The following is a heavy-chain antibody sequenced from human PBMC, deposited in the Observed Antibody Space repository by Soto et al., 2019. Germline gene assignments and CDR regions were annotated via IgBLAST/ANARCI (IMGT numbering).Heavy chain of an antibody. V-gene: IGHV1-69*06. J-gene: IGHJ6*02. CDR3: ARDFRTYSHGVDV. Sequence: SLNRYWKSSGYGFTGYRSGCLRLYPGQGLEWMGVIIPIFGPAKYAQKFQGRVTITADKSTSTVFLELNSLTSDDTGVYFCARDFRTYSHGVDVWGQGTAVTVSS. CDR1: GYGFTGYR. CDR2: IIPIFGPA. D-gene: IGHD4-4*01.